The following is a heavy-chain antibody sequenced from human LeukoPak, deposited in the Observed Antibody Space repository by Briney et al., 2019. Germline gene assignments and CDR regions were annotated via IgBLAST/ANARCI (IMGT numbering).Heavy chain of an antibody. J-gene: IGHJ4*02. CDR1: VYTFTSYG. CDR2: ISAYNGNT. V-gene: IGHV1-18*01. CDR3: ARVQGGKGDY. D-gene: IGHD2-15*01. Sequence: GASVTVSCKPSVYTFTSYGISWVRQAPGQGLEWMGWISAYNGNTNYAQKLQGRVTMTTDTSTSTAYMELRSLRSDDTAVYYCARVQGGKGDYWGQGTLVTVSS.